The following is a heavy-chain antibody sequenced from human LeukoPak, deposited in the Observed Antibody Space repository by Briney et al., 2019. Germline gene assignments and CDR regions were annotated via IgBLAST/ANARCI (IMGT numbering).Heavy chain of an antibody. CDR3: ARDGLGNTGMDV. V-gene: IGHV3-33*01. CDR2: IWYDGSNK. CDR1: GFTFSSYG. J-gene: IGHJ6*02. D-gene: IGHD7-27*01. Sequence: QSGGSLRLSCAASGFTFSSYGMHWVRQAPGKGLEWVAVIWYDGSNKYYADSVKGRFTISRDNSKNTLYLQMNSLRAEDTAVYYCARDGLGNTGMDVWGQGTTVTVSS.